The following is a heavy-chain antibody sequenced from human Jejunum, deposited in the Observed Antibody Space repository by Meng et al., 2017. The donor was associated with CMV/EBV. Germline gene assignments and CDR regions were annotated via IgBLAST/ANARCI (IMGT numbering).Heavy chain of an antibody. CDR2: ICWDGIET. D-gene: IGHD5-24*01. CDR1: GFTLSSHA. CDR3: AKDDNGYTGEGGF. V-gene: IGHV3-23*03. J-gene: IGHJ4*02. Sequence: YGFTLSSHAMSWVRQAPGEGLEWVSVICWDGIETHYADSVSGRFTTFRDNSKNMVFLQMNSLRAEDTAVYYCAKDDNGYTGEGGFWGQGTLVTVSS.